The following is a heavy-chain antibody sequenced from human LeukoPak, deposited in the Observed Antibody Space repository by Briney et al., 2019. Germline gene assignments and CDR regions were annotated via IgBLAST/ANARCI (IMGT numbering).Heavy chain of an antibody. D-gene: IGHD2-15*01. CDR1: GFTFSDTY. V-gene: IGHV3-11*01. J-gene: IGHJ4*02. CDR3: AKAPVTTCSGAYCYPFDY. Sequence: GGSLRLSCAVSGFTFSDTYMTWIRQAPGKGLESLSYISPSGTDISYADSVKGRFTISRDNAKNSLYLQMNSLRAGDAAVYYCAKAPVTTCSGAYCYPFDYWSQGTLVTVSS. CDR2: ISPSGTDI.